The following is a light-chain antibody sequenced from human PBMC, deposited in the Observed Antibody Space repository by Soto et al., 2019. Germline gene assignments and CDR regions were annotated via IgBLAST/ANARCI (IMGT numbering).Light chain of an antibody. CDR2: GNS. V-gene: IGLV1-40*01. CDR1: SSNIGAGYD. CDR3: QSYDSSLSGAV. Sequence: QSVLTQPPSVSGAPGQRVTISCTWSSSNIGAGYDVHWYQPLPGTAPKLLIYGNSNRPSGVPDRFSGSKSGTSASLAITGVQAEDEADYYCQSYDSSLSGAVFGGGTQLTV. J-gene: IGLJ7*01.